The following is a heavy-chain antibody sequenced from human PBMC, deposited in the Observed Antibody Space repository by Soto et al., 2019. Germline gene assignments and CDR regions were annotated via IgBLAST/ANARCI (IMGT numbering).Heavy chain of an antibody. CDR3: ARVSYGAQWAY. D-gene: IGHD4-17*01. CDR1: GRTFSSYA. J-gene: IGHJ4*02. CDR2: IIPIFGTA. V-gene: IGHV1-69*13. Sequence: SVKVSCKASGRTFSSYAISWVRQAPGQGLEWMGGIIPIFGTANYAQKFQGRVTITADESTSTAFMELSSLRSADTPVYYGARVSYGAQWAYWGQGTLVTVSS.